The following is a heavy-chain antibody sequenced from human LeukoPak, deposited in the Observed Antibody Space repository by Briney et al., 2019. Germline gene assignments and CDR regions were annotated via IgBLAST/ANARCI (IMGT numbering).Heavy chain of an antibody. Sequence: PSETLSLTCTVSGGSISSYYWSWIRQPPGKGLEWIGYNYYSGSTNYNPSLKSRVTMSVDTSKNQFSLKLSSVTAADTAIYYCARDLGYCSSTSCYPWFDPWGQGTLVTVSS. V-gene: IGHV4-59*01. CDR1: GGSISSYY. CDR2: NYYSGST. CDR3: ARDLGYCSSTSCYPWFDP. D-gene: IGHD2-2*01. J-gene: IGHJ5*02.